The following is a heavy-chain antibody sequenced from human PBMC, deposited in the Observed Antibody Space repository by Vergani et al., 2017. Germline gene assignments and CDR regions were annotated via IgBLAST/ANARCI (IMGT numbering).Heavy chain of an antibody. J-gene: IGHJ4*02. CDR3: AELYGDDCYPLF. D-gene: IGHD2-21*01. Sequence: EVQLLESGGGSVQPGESLRLSCVASGFRFREHGMNWVRQAPGKGLEWVSGISGHDHRTLYADSVKGRFIISRDDSKHTLYLQMSSLRVEDTAIYFCAELYGDDCYPLFWGQGTLVTVSS. CDR1: GFRFREHG. V-gene: IGHV3-23*01. CDR2: ISGHDHRT.